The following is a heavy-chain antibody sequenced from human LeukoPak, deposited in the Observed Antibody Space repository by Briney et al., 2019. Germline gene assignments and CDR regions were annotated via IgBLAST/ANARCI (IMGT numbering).Heavy chain of an antibody. V-gene: IGHV3-30-3*01. CDR3: ARGVNWYFDY. CDR1: GCTFSSYA. CDR2: ISYDGSNK. D-gene: IGHD1-1*01. J-gene: IGHJ4*02. Sequence: GGSLRLSCAASGCTFSSYAMHWGRQAPGKGLEWVAVISYDGSNKYYADSVKGRFTISRDNSKNTLYLQMNSLRAEDTAVYYCARGVNWYFDYWGQGTLVTVSS.